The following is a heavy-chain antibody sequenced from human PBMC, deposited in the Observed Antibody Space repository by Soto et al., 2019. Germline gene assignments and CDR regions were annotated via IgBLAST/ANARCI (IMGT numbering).Heavy chain of an antibody. CDR3: ARDRPLIWSGYYTGPYYYGMDV. CDR1: GGSISSGDYY. D-gene: IGHD3-3*01. CDR2: IYYSGST. Sequence: QVQLQESGPGLVKPSQTLSLTCTVSGGSISSGDYYWSWIRQPPGKGLEWIGYIYYSGSTYYNPSIKSRVTISVETSKNQCSLKLSSVTAADTAVYYCARDRPLIWSGYYTGPYYYGMDVWGQGTTVTVSS. J-gene: IGHJ6*02. V-gene: IGHV4-30-4*01.